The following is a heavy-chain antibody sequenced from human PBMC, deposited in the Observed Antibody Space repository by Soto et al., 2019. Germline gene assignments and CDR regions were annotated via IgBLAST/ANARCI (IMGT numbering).Heavy chain of an antibody. CDR2: ISFDGGNK. CDR3: AKRAAGTGAYLDP. J-gene: IGHJ5*02. CDR1: GFSFSFASHA. Sequence: QVQLVESGGGVVQPGRSLRLSCVAYGFSFSFASHALNWVRQAPGKGLEWVAVISFDGGNKFYADSVKGRFTISRDNSKNTLYLEMSSLRPDDTAVYYCAKRAAGTGAYLDPWGQGTLVSVSS. D-gene: IGHD1-1*01. V-gene: IGHV3-30-3*02.